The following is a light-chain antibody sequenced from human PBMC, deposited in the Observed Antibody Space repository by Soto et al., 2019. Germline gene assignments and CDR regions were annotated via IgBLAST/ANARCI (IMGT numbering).Light chain of an antibody. Sequence: SYELTQPPSVSVSLGQMARITCSGEALPKKYAYWYQQKPGQFPVLVIYKDSERPSGIPERFSGSSSGTIVTLTISGVQAEDEADYYCLSADSSGTYGVFGGGTKVPS. J-gene: IGLJ2*01. CDR1: ALPKKY. CDR3: LSADSSGTYGV. CDR2: KDS. V-gene: IGLV3-16*01.